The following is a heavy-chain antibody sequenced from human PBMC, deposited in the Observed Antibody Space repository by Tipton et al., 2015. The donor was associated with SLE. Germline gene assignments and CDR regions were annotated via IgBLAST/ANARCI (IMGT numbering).Heavy chain of an antibody. CDR2: IYPGDSKT. Sequence: QLVQSGAEVKKPGESLKISCKSSGDSFTIYWIAWVRQVPGKGLEWMGSIYPGDSKTRYSPSFQGQVTFSADKSISTAYLQWRSLKASDTAIYCCAREVVTPTLDYWGQGTLVTVSS. CDR3: AREVVTPTLDY. CDR1: GDSFTIYW. V-gene: IGHV5-51*03. D-gene: IGHD4-23*01. J-gene: IGHJ4*02.